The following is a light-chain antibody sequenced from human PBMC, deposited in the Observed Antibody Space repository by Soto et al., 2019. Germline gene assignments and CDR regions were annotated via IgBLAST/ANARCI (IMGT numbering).Light chain of an antibody. Sequence: QSVLTQPPSASGSPGQSVTISCTGTRSDVGAYNYVSWYQQHPGKAPKLMIYDVSKRPSGVPDRFSGSKSGNTASLTVSGLQAEDEADYYCNSYAGCNNVVFGGGTKVTVL. J-gene: IGLJ2*01. CDR1: RSDVGAYNY. CDR2: DVS. CDR3: NSYAGCNNVV. V-gene: IGLV2-8*01.